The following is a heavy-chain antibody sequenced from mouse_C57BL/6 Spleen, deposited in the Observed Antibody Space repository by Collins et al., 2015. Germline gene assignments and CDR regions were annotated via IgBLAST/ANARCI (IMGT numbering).Heavy chain of an antibody. D-gene: IGHD2-5*01. CDR3: ARGPSWKIGYSNYWYFDV. Sequence: VQLQQSGPRAGEASGRSVKISCKVSGYTFTDHTFHWMKQRPEQGLEWIGYIYPRDDSTKYNEKFKGKATLTADKASSTAYMQINSLTSEDSAVYFCARGPSWKIGYSNYWYFDVWGTGTTVTVSS. V-gene: IGHV1-78*01. CDR2: IYPRDDST. CDR1: GYTFTDHT. J-gene: IGHJ1*03.